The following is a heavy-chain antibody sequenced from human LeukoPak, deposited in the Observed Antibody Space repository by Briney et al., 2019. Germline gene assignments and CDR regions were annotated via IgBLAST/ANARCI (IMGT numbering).Heavy chain of an antibody. J-gene: IGHJ4*02. V-gene: IGHV3-15*01. CDR1: GGSISSYY. CDR3: TTDYGSGSYYGFLDC. Sequence: ETLSLTCTVSGGSISSYYWSWIRQPAGKGLEWVGRIKSKTDGGTTDYAAPVKGRFTISRDDSKNTLYLQMNSLKTEDTAVYYCTTDYGSGSYYGFLDCWGQGTLVTVSS. D-gene: IGHD3-10*01. CDR2: IKSKTDGGTT.